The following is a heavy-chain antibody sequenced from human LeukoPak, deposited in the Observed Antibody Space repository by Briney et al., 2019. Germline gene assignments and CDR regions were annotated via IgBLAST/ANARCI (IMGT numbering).Heavy chain of an antibody. CDR3: ARYGERRITMVRGVMSYYFDY. J-gene: IGHJ4*02. CDR1: GGSISSYY. CDR2: IYTSGST. V-gene: IGHV4-4*07. Sequence: SETLSLTCTVSGGSISSYYWSWIRQPAGKGLEWIGRIYTSGSTNYNPSLKSRVTMSVDTSKNQFSLKLSSVTAADTAVYYCARYGERRITMVRGVMSYYFDYWGQGTLVTVSS. D-gene: IGHD3-10*01.